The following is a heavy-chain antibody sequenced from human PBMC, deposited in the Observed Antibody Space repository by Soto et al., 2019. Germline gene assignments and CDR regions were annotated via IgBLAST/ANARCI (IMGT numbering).Heavy chain of an antibody. CDR2: INAGNGNT. V-gene: IGHV1-3*01. CDR3: ARDLAGISMIVVVKPGFDY. Sequence: ASVKVSCKASGYTFTSYAMHWVRQAPGQRLEWMGWINAGNGNTKYSQKFQGRVTITRDTSASTAYMELSSLRSEDTAVYYCARDLAGISMIVVVKPGFDYWGQGTLVPVSS. J-gene: IGHJ4*02. CDR1: GYTFTSYA. D-gene: IGHD3-22*01.